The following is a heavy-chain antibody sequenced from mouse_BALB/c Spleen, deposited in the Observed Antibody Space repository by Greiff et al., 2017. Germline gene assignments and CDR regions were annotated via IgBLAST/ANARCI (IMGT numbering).Heavy chain of an antibody. V-gene: IGHV1-14*01. Sequence: VQLQQSGPELVKPGASVKMSCKASGYTFTSYVMHWVKQKPGQGLEWIGYINPYNDGTKYNEKFKGKATLTSDKSSSTAYMELSSLTSEDSAVYYCARSENGYYGYAMDYWGQGTSVTVSS. J-gene: IGHJ4*01. CDR2: INPYNDGT. CDR3: ARSENGYYGYAMDY. CDR1: GYTFTSYV. D-gene: IGHD2-3*01.